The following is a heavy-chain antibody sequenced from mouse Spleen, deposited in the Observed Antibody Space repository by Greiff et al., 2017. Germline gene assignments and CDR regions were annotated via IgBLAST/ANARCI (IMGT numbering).Heavy chain of an antibody. CDR1: GFNIKDYY. V-gene: IGHV14-1*01. CDR2: FDPEDGDT. Sequence: VQLHQSGPELVRPGASVKFSCTASGFNIKDYYMHWVKQRPEQGLEWIGRFDPEDGDTEYAPKFQGKPTMTADTSSNTAYLQLSSLTSEDTAVYYCIGFDYWGQGTTLTVSS. J-gene: IGHJ2*01. CDR3: IGFDY.